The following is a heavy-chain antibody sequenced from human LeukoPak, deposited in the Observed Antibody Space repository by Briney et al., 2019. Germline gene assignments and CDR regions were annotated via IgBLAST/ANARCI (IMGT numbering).Heavy chain of an antibody. J-gene: IGHJ4*02. CDR3: AKDPNYDILTGYSLGY. CDR1: GFTVSSNY. CDR2: IYSGGST. Sequence: GGSLRLSCAASGFTVSSNYMSWVRQAPGKGLEWVSVIYSGGSTYYADSVKGRFTISRDNSKNTLYLQMNSLRAEDTAVYYCAKDPNYDILTGYSLGYWGQGTLVTVSS. V-gene: IGHV3-53*01. D-gene: IGHD3-9*01.